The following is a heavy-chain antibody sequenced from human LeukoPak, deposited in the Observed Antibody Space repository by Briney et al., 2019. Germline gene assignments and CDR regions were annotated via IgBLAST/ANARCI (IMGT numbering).Heavy chain of an antibody. CDR1: GNYW. V-gene: IGHV3-74*01. D-gene: IGHD2/OR15-2a*01. CDR2: INSDGSWT. Sequence: GGSLRLSCAASGNYWMHWVRQAPGKGLVWVSHINSDGSWTSYADSVKGRFTISKDNAKNTVYLQMNSLRAEDTTVYYCVSFYETYWGRGTLVIVSS. CDR3: VSFYETY. J-gene: IGHJ4*02.